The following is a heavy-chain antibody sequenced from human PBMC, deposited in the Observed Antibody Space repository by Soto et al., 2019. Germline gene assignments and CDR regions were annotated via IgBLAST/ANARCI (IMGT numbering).Heavy chain of an antibody. CDR2: ISSSGNT. CDR1: DGSISNFY. J-gene: IGHJ4*02. D-gene: IGHD3-22*01. Sequence: ETLSLTCTVSDGSISNFYWSWIRQPPGKGLEWIGYISSSGNTNYNPSLKSRVSISVDTSKNQSSLNLTSVTAADTAVYYCARAPMVLTRSYFDSWGQGTPVTVSS. V-gene: IGHV4-59*01. CDR3: ARAPMVLTRSYFDS.